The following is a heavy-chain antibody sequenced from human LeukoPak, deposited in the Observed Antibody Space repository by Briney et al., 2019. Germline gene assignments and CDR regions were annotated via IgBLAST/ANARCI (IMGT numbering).Heavy chain of an antibody. D-gene: IGHD3-22*01. CDR1: GFTFSSYA. V-gene: IGHV3-23*01. Sequence: GGSLRLSCAASGFTFSSYAMSWVRQAPGKGLEWVSAISGSGGSTYYADSVKGRFTISRDNSKNTLYLQMNSLRAEDTAVYYCEADSSGHSFDYWGQGTLVTVSS. CDR2: ISGSGGST. CDR3: EADSSGHSFDY. J-gene: IGHJ4*02.